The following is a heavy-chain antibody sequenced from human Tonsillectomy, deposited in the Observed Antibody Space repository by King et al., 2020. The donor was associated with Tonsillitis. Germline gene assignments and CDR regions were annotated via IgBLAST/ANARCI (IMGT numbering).Heavy chain of an antibody. CDR2: LSGRGGST. CDR1: GFTFSSYA. D-gene: IGHD4-17*01. CDR3: ARDRRSDGYGDYRRGAFDI. Sequence: VQLVESGGGLVQPGESLRLSCAASGFTFSSYAMSWVRQAPGKGLEWVSGLSGRGGSTYYADSVKGRFTISRDNSKNTLFLQMNGLRTEDTAVYYCARDRRSDGYGDYRRGAFDIWGQGTMVTVSS. V-gene: IGHV3-23*04. J-gene: IGHJ3*02.